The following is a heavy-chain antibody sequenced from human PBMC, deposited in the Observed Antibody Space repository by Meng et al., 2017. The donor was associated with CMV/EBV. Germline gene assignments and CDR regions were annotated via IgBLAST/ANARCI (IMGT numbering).Heavy chain of an antibody. D-gene: IGHD1-26*01. J-gene: IGHJ5*02. CDR1: GGTLSGYY. CDR2: INHSGST. V-gene: IGHV4-34*01. CDR3: ARGVGGWFDP. Sequence: VQLQRGGAGLLNPSETLSLTCAVFGGTLSGYYWSWIRQPPGKGLEWIGEINHSGSTNYNPSLKSRVTISVDTSKNQFSLKLSSVTAADTAVYYCARGVGGWFDPWGQGTLVTVSS.